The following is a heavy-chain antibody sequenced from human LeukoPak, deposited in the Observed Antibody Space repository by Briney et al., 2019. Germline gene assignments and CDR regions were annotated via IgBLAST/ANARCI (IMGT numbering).Heavy chain of an antibody. Sequence: PSETLSLTCTVSGGSISSYYWSWIRQPPGKGLEWIGYIYYSGSTNYNPSLKSRVTISVDTSKNQFSLKLSSVTAADTAVCYCARHGWDCSGGSCYSLLNWFDPWGQGTLVTVSS. J-gene: IGHJ5*02. D-gene: IGHD2-15*01. CDR1: GGSISSYY. CDR3: ARHGWDCSGGSCYSLLNWFDP. V-gene: IGHV4-59*08. CDR2: IYYSGST.